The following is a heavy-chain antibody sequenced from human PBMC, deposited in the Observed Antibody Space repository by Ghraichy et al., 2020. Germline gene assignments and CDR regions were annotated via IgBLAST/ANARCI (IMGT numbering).Heavy chain of an antibody. J-gene: IGHJ6*02. Sequence: SQTLSLTCGVSGGSINSSNWWGWVRQPPGKGLEWIGVIYHSGITNYNPSLKSRVTISVDKSKNQFSLKLRSVTAADTAVYYCARETSTVTSGHHNRGMDVWGQGTTVTVSS. CDR1: GGSINSSNW. V-gene: IGHV4-4*02. CDR2: IYHSGIT. CDR3: ARETSTVTSGHHNRGMDV. D-gene: IGHD4-17*01.